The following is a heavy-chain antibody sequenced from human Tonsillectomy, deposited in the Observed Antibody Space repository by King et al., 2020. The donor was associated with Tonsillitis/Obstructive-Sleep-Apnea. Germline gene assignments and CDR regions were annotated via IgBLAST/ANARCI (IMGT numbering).Heavy chain of an antibody. CDR2: ISSSSSYI. Sequence: VQLVESGGGLVKPGGSLRLSCAASGFTFSSYSMNWVRQAPGKGLEWVSSISSSSSYIYYADSVKGRFTISRDNAKNSLYLQMNSLRAEDTAVYYCARNLDHHGSGSSXYYFAYWGQXTLVTVSS. CDR1: GFTFSSYS. J-gene: IGHJ4*02. D-gene: IGHD3-10*01. V-gene: IGHV3-21*01. CDR3: ARNLDHHGSGSSXYYFAY.